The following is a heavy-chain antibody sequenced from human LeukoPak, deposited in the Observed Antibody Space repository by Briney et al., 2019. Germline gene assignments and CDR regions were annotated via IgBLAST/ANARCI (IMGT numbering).Heavy chain of an antibody. J-gene: IGHJ4*02. V-gene: IGHV3-30*02. D-gene: IGHD2-2*01. CDR1: GFTFSSYG. CDR3: VKGGFCGTTTCHLLPYDY. CDR2: IRHDGSSQ. Sequence: GGSLRLSCAASGFTFSSYGMHWVRQAPGKGLEWVSFIRHDGSSQYYADSVRGRFTISRDNSKNTLHLQMNIPTIDDTAVYYCVKGGFCGTTTCHLLPYDYWGQGTLVTVSS.